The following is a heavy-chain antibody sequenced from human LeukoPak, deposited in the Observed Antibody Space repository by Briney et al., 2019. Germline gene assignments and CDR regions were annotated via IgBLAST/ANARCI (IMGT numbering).Heavy chain of an antibody. CDR3: ARDLPLMVRGVIITYYYGMDV. J-gene: IGHJ6*02. CDR2: IYSGGST. Sequence: PGGSLRLSCAASGFTVSSNYRSWVRQAPGKGLEWVSVIYSGGSTYYADSVKGRFTISRDNSKNTLYLQMNSLRAEDTAVYYCARDLPLMVRGVIITYYYGMDVWGQGTTVTVSS. V-gene: IGHV3-66*01. D-gene: IGHD3-10*01. CDR1: GFTVSSNY.